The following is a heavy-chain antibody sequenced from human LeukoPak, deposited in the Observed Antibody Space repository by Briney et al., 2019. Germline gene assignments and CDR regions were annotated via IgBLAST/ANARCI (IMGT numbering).Heavy chain of an antibody. V-gene: IGHV3-23*01. D-gene: IGHD1-1*01. CDR1: GFTFSYYA. CDR2: ISGSSTTI. Sequence: GGSLRLSCAASGFTFSYYAMRWVRQAPGKGPEWVSAISGSSTTIYYADSVKGRFTISRDNSKNTLYLQMSNLRAEDTALYYCAKVGTGSYFDYWGQGTLVTVSS. CDR3: AKVGTGSYFDY. J-gene: IGHJ4*02.